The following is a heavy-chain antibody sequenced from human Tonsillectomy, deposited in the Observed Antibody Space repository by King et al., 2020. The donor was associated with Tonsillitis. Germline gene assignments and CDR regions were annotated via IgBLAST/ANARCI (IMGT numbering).Heavy chain of an antibody. D-gene: IGHD1-26*01. CDR2: IYSDGST. Sequence: VQLVESGGGLVQPGGSLRLSCGASGFTVSSNYMSWVRQAPGKGLEWVSIIYSDGSTYYADSVKGRFTISRDNSKNTLFLQMNSLRVEDTAVYYCARLSSGRLPWYFDLWGRGTLVTAPS. CDR3: ARLSSGRLPWYFDL. V-gene: IGHV3-66*01. J-gene: IGHJ2*01. CDR1: GFTVSSNY.